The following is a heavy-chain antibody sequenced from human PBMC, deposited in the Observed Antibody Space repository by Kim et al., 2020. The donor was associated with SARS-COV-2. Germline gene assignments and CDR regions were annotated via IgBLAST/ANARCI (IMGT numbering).Heavy chain of an antibody. J-gene: IGHJ4*02. CDR1: DFIISGDW. Sequence: GGSLRLSCTVSDFIISGDWISWVRQAPGKGLVWGAMIKRDGSEIYYVDSVRGRCTISRDNAKKSLFLQMNTLRAEDTAVYYCAALDTANKGAYWGQGTLVTVSS. CDR2: IKRDGSEI. V-gene: IGHV3-7*01. CDR3: AALDTANKGAY. D-gene: IGHD5-18*01.